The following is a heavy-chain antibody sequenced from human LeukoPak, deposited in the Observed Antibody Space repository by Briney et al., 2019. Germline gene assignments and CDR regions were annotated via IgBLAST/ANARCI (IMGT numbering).Heavy chain of an antibody. V-gene: IGHV3-30*04. D-gene: IGHD3-10*01. CDR1: GFTFSSYA. Sequence: GGSLRLSCAASGFTFSSYAMHWVRQAPGKGLEWVAVISYDGSNKYYADSVEGRFTISRDNSKNTLYLQMNSLRAEDTAVYYCARERSGSGDYWGQGTLVTVSS. CDR3: ARERSGSGDY. CDR2: ISYDGSNK. J-gene: IGHJ4*02.